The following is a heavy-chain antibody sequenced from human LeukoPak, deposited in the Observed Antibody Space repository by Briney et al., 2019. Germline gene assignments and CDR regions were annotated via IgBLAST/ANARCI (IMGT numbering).Heavy chain of an antibody. J-gene: IGHJ6*03. CDR2: ISADGGRT. CDR3: ARRAARLHTYYYYYYMDV. CDR1: GFIFDDFG. V-gene: IGHV3-20*04. D-gene: IGHD6-6*01. Sequence: GGSLRLSCAASGFIFDDFGMHWVRQAPGKGLEWVSVISADGGRTRYADSMKGRFTSSRDNAKNSLYLQMNSLRAEDTAVYYCARRAARLHTYYYYYYMDVWGKGTTVTVSS.